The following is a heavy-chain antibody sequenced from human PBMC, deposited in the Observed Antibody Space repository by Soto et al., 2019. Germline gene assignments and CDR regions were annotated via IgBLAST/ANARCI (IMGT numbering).Heavy chain of an antibody. CDR2: ISGSGGIT. J-gene: IGHJ6*03. V-gene: IGHV3-23*01. CDR3: ARAAHYDFWSGYYYMDV. D-gene: IGHD3-3*01. CDR1: GFTFSSYA. Sequence: EVQLLESRGGLVQPGGSLRLSCATSGFTFSSYAMAWVRHAPGKGLEWVSAISGSGGITYHAASVKGRFSISRDNSRNMLYLQMNSLGAEDTAVYYCARAAHYDFWSGYYYMDVWGIGTTVTVSS.